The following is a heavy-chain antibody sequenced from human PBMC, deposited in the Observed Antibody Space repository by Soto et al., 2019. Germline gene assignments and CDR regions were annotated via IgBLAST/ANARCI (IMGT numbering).Heavy chain of an antibody. V-gene: IGHV3-7*05. J-gene: IGHJ4*02. CDR2: IKQDGSEI. Sequence: EVQLVESGGGSVQSGGSLRLSCAASGFTFSSYWMSWVRQGPGKGPEWVANIKQDGSEIYYVDSVKGRFTISRDNAKSSLYLQMTSLRAEDTAVYHCAKSLSAIPGDSWGQGTLVTVSS. CDR1: GFTFSSYW. D-gene: IGHD2-2*01. CDR3: AKSLSAIPGDS.